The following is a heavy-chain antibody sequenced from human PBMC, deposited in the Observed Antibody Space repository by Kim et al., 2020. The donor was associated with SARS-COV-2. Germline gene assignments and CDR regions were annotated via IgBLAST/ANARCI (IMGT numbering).Heavy chain of an antibody. J-gene: IGHJ4*02. D-gene: IGHD3-9*01. CDR2: INGDGSTT. CDR1: GFTFSAHW. CDR3: TRDFDAPGGY. V-gene: IGHV3-74*01. Sequence: GGSLRLSCAASGFTFSAHWMHWVRQAPGKGLVWVSRINGDGSTTGFADSVKGRFTSSRDNAKNTLYLQMNSLRDEDTAVYYCTRDFDAPGGYWGQGTLVTVSS.